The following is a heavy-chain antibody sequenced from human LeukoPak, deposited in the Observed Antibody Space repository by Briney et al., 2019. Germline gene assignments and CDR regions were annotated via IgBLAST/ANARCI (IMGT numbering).Heavy chain of an antibody. CDR1: GFTFSSYS. CDR2: ISSSSSYI. CDR3: AKIPVGTIGPLGY. V-gene: IGHV3-21*01. Sequence: GGSLRLSCAASGFTFSSYSMNWVRQAPGKGLEWVSSISSSSSYIYYADSVKGRFTISRDDAKNSLYLQMNSLRAEDTAVYYCAKIPVGTIGPLGYWGQGTLVTVSS. J-gene: IGHJ4*02. D-gene: IGHD5-12*01.